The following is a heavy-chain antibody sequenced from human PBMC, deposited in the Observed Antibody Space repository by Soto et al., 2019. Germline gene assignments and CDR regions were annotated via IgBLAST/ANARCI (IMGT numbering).Heavy chain of an antibody. CDR3: ARAPGKSSSSAGFDY. CDR2: TYYRSKWYN. Sequence: SPTLSLTCAISGDRVSSNSAAWNWIRPSPSRGLEWLGRTYYRSKWYNDYAVSVKSRITINPDTSKNQFSLKLNSVTPEDTAVYYCARAPGKSSSSAGFDYWGQGTLVTVSS. D-gene: IGHD6-6*01. J-gene: IGHJ4*02. CDR1: GDRVSSNSAA. V-gene: IGHV6-1*01.